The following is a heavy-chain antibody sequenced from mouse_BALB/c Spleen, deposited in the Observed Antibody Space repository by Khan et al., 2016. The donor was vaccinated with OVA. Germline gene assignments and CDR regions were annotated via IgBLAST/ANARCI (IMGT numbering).Heavy chain of an antibody. CDR1: GYSITSDYA. CDR2: IRYSGST. D-gene: IGHD2-3*01. J-gene: IGHJ4*01. CDR3: ASDGSRYHYAMDY. Sequence: EVQLQESGPGLVKPSQSLSLTCTVTGYSITSDYAWNWIRKFPGNKLEWMGYIRYSGSTKYNQTLKSRISITGDTSKNQVFLQLNSVTTEDTAVYYCASDGSRYHYAMDYWGQGTSVTVSS. V-gene: IGHV3-2*02.